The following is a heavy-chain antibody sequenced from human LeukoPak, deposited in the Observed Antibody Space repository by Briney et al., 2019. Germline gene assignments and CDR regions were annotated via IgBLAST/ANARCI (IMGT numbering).Heavy chain of an antibody. V-gene: IGHV3-23*01. J-gene: IGHJ4*02. CDR2: ISGSGGST. D-gene: IGHD1-26*01. CDR1: GFTFSSYA. Sequence: GGSLRLSCAASGFTFSSYAMNWVRQAPGKGLEWVSAISGSGGSTYYADSVKGRFTISRDNSKNTLYLQMNSLRAEDTAVYYCAKDGGLSGSYPDYWGQGTLVTVSS. CDR3: AKDGGLSGSYPDY.